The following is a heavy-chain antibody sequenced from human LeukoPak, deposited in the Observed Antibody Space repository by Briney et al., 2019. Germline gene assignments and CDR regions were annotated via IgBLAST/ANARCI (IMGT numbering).Heavy chain of an antibody. CDR1: GSSFPNYW. V-gene: IGHV5-51*01. Sequence: GESLKISCRGSGSSFPNYWIAWVRQLPGKGLEWMGIIYPRDSDTRYSPSFQGQVTISADKSITTAYLQWSSLKASDTGIYYCARAQVFGVVIPTSFDPWGQGTLVTVSS. CDR2: IYPRDSDT. J-gene: IGHJ5*02. D-gene: IGHD3-3*01. CDR3: ARAQVFGVVIPTSFDP.